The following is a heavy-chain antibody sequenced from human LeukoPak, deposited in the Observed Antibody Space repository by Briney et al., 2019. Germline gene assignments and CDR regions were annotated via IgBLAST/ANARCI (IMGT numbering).Heavy chain of an antibody. CDR3: AIKYYYYYGMDV. CDR1: GYSFTSYW. J-gene: IGHJ6*02. Sequence: GESLKISCKGSGYSFTSYWISWVRQMPGKGLEWMGRIDPSDSYTNYSPSFQGHVTISADKSISTAYLQWSSLKASDTAMYYCAIKYYYYYGMDVWGQETTVTVSS. CDR2: IDPSDSYT. V-gene: IGHV5-10-1*01.